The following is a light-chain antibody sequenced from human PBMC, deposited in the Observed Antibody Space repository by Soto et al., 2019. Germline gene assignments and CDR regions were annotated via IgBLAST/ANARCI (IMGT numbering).Light chain of an antibody. J-gene: IGKJ1*01. CDR1: QSVSRW. V-gene: IGKV1-5*01. CDR2: EAS. CDR3: QQFNSKVWT. Sequence: DIQMTQSPSTLSASVGDTVTITCRASQSVSRWLNWYQQKSGKAPRLLIYEASNLEIGVPSRFSGSGSGTEFILTSSSLQPADSATYYCQQFNSKVWTFGQGTKVEI.